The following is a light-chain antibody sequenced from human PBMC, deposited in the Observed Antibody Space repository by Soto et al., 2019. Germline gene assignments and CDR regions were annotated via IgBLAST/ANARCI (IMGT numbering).Light chain of an antibody. J-gene: IGKJ1*01. V-gene: IGKV3-11*01. CDR3: QQYGTSPGT. Sequence: EIVLTQSPATLSLSPGERATLSCRASQSVSSYLAWYQQKPGQAPRLLIYDASNRATGIPARFSGSGSGTDFTLTISGLQPEDFAVYYCQQYGTSPGTFGQGTKVDIK. CDR2: DAS. CDR1: QSVSSY.